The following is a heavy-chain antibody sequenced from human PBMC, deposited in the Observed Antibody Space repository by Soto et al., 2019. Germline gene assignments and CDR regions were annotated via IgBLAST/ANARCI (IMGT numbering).Heavy chain of an antibody. CDR2: IWYDGSNK. CDR3: ARDPYQVPGVNWFDP. V-gene: IGHV3-33*01. CDR1: GFTFSSYG. J-gene: IGHJ5*02. Sequence: GGSLRLSCAASGFTFSSYGMHWVRQAPGKGLEWVAVIWYDGSNKYYADSVKGRFTISRDNSKNTLYLQMNSLRAEDTAVYYCARDPYQVPGVNWFDPWGQGTLVTVSS. D-gene: IGHD2-2*01.